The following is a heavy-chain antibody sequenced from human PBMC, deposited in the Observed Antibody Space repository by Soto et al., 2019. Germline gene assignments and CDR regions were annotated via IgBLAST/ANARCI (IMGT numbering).Heavy chain of an antibody. J-gene: IGHJ6*02. V-gene: IGHV1-69*13. CDR2: IIPIFGTA. D-gene: IGHD3-10*01. Sequence: GASVKVSCKASGGTFSSYAISWVRQAPGQGLEWMVGIIPIFGTANYAQKFQGRVTITADESTSTAHMELSSLRSEDTAVYYCARGDYYGSGSYYNPKTYYYYYGMDVWGQGTTVTVSS. CDR1: GGTFSSYA. CDR3: ARGDYYGSGSYYNPKTYYYYYGMDV.